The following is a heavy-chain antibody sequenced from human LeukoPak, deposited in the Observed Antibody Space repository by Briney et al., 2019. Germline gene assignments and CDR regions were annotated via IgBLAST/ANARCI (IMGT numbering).Heavy chain of an antibody. CDR2: SHHSGTA. V-gene: IGHV4-31*03. Sequence: SETLSLTCTVSGGSISSGFYYWSWIRQQPGKGLEWVGYSHHSGTAFYNPSLKSRVTISMDTSKNEFSLRLSAVTDADTAVYYCARYCSSTKCPFDYWGQGTLVTVSS. D-gene: IGHD2-2*01. J-gene: IGHJ4*02. CDR3: ARYCSSTKCPFDY. CDR1: GGSISSGFYY.